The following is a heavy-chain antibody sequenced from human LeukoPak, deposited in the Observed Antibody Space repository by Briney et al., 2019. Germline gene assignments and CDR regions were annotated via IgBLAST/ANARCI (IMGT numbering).Heavy chain of an antibody. V-gene: IGHV3-33*01. J-gene: IGHJ4*02. D-gene: IGHD1-1*01. CDR3: ARDGLIHNGFDY. CDR2: IWYDGSNK. Sequence: GRSLRLSCAASGFTFSSYGMHWVRQAPGKGLEWVAVIWYDGSNKYYADSVKGQFTISRDNSKNTLYLQMNSLRAEDTAVYYCARDGLIHNGFDYWGQGTLVTVSS. CDR1: GFTFSSYG.